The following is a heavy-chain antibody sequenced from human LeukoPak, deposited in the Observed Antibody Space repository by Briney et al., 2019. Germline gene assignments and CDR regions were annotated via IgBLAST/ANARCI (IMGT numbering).Heavy chain of an antibody. Sequence: GASVKVSCKASGYTFTGYYMHWVRQAPGQGLEWMGWINPNSGGTNYAQKFQGRVTMTRDTSISTAYMELSRLRSDDTAVYYCATLVRAESPYSSSWYWFDPWGQGTLVTVSS. D-gene: IGHD6-13*01. CDR1: GYTFTGYY. J-gene: IGHJ5*02. CDR3: ATLVRAESPYSSSWYWFDP. CDR2: INPNSGGT. V-gene: IGHV1-2*02.